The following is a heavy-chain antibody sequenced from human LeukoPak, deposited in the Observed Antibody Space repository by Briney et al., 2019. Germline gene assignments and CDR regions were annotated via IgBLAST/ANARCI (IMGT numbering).Heavy chain of an antibody. CDR1: GYTFTIYG. CDR2: ISAYNGNT. D-gene: IGHD2-15*01. J-gene: IGHJ5*02. V-gene: IGHV1-18*01. Sequence: ASVKVSCKASGYTFTIYGISWVRQAPGQGREWMGWISAYNGNTNYAQKLQGRVTMTTDTSTSTAYMELRSLRSDDTAVYYCARAHEGIGYCSGGSCGSNWFDPWGQGTLVTVSS. CDR3: ARAHEGIGYCSGGSCGSNWFDP.